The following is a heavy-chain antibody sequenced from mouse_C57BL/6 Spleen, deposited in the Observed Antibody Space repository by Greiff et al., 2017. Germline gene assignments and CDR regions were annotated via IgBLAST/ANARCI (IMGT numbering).Heavy chain of an antibody. CDR2: IWSGGST. CDR3: ARNGVTGRDYAMDY. CDR1: GFSLTSYG. Sequence: QVQLKESGPGLVQPSQSLSITCTVSGFSLTSYGVHWVRQSPGKGLEWLGVIWSGGSTDYNAAFISRLSISKDNSKSQVFFKMNSLQADDTAIYYCARNGVTGRDYAMDYWGQGTSVTVSS. D-gene: IGHD4-1*01. V-gene: IGHV2-2*01. J-gene: IGHJ4*01.